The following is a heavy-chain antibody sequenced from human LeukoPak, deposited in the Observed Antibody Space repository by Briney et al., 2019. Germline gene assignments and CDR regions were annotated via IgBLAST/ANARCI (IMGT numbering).Heavy chain of an antibody. CDR1: GGSISSSSYY. CDR3: ARQHVSYCSTTSCSAGFVDS. D-gene: IGHD2-2*01. V-gene: IGHV4-39*01. J-gene: IGHJ4*02. Sequence: SETLSLTCTVSGGSISSSSYYWGWIRQPPGKGLEWIGSIYYSGSTYYNPSLKSRVTISVDTPKNQFSLKLSSVTAADTAVYYCARQHVSYCSTTSCSAGFVDSWGQGTLVTVSS. CDR2: IYYSGST.